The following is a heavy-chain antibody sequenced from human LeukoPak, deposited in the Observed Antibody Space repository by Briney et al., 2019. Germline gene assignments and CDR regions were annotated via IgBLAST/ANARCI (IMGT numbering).Heavy chain of an antibody. CDR3: ARGGTVVVVCFDY. D-gene: IGHD3-22*01. CDR2: INPNSGGT. V-gene: IGHV1-2*02. CDR1: GGTFSSYA. J-gene: IGHJ4*02. Sequence: ASVKVSCKASGGTFSSYAISWVRQAPGQGLEWMGWINPNSGGTNYAQKFQGRVTMTRDTSISTAYMELSRLRSDDTAVYYCARGGTVVVVCFDYWGQGTLVTVSS.